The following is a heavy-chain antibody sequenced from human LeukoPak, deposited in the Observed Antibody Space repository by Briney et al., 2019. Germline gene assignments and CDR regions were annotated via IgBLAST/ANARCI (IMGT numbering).Heavy chain of an antibody. CDR2: INPNSGDT. CDR1: GYIFSVFY. Sequence: ASVKVSCKASGYIFSVFYMHWVRQAPGQGPEWMGWINPNSGDTKYAQKFQGRVTMTRDTSISTAYMELTRLSSDDTALYYCARETEMSASLDYWGQGSLVTASS. CDR3: ARETEMSASLDY. J-gene: IGHJ4*02. D-gene: IGHD5-24*01. V-gene: IGHV1-2*02.